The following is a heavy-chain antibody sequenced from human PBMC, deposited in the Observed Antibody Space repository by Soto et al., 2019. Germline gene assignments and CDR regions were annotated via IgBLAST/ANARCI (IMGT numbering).Heavy chain of an antibody. CDR1: RYTFPNYA. CDR3: ARRLPAFDV. V-gene: IGHV1-3*01. CDR2: VNPSNGLT. J-gene: IGHJ3*01. Sequence: ASEKVSCKRSRYTFPNYALHLLHQAPGHGLEWMGWVNPSNGLTRYSENFQGRLSLTRDTSANTSYMELSSLRRDDTAVYYCARRLPAFDVWGQGTMVTVSS.